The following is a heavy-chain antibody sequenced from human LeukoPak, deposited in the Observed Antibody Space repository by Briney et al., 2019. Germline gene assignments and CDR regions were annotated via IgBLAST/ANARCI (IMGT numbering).Heavy chain of an antibody. D-gene: IGHD5-24*01. CDR2: IRTKTAGGTP. V-gene: IGHV3-15*01. J-gene: IGHJ4*02. Sequence: KSGGSLRLSCAASGFTVSSNYMSWVRQAPGKGLEWVGLIRTKTAGGTPDYAAPVKGRFTISRDDSKNMLYLQMNSLKTEDTAMYYCATDQGWLQFLHWGQGTLVTVSS. CDR1: GFTVSSNY. CDR3: ATDQGWLQFLH.